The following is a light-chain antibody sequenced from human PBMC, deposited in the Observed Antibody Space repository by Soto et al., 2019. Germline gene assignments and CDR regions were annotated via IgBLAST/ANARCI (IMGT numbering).Light chain of an antibody. CDR1: QGISNY. J-gene: IGKJ2*01. V-gene: IGKV1-9*01. CDR2: AAS. CDR3: QHLNRYPPYT. Sequence: IPLTQSPSSLSASVGDRVTITCRASQGISNYLAWYQQQPGKAPKLLIYAASTLQSGVSSRFSGGGSGTDFTLTISSLQPDDFATYYCQHLNRYPPYTFGQGTRLEIK.